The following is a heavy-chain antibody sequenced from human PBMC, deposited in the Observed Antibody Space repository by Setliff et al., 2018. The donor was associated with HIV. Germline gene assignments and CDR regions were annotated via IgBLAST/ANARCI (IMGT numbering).Heavy chain of an antibody. V-gene: IGHV1-2*02. CDR2: INPNSGDS. CDR3: ARDYFPHSRRNFGSGDYFHF. D-gene: IGHD3-10*01. CDR1: GYTLSELS. J-gene: IGHJ4*02. Sequence: ASVKVSCKVYGYTLSELSIHWVRQAPGQGLEWMAYINPNSGDSKTAQKFQGRVTVTRDTSIATAYMELSSLTSGDTAVYHCARDYFPHSRRNFGSGDYFHFWGQGSRVTVSS.